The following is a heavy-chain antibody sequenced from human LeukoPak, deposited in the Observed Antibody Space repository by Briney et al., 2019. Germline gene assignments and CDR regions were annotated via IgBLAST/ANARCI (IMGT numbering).Heavy chain of an antibody. J-gene: IGHJ4*02. CDR1: GYTFTGSY. Sequence: ASVKVSCKASGYTFTGSYIHWGRQPPGQGIGWMGGINPNSGGTNYAQKFQGSVTTTRNTSISTAYIELSRLRSDDTAVYYCTREYQLPNFDYWGQGTLVTVSS. CDR3: TREYQLPNFDY. CDR2: INPNSGGT. V-gene: IGHV1-2*02. D-gene: IGHD2-2*01.